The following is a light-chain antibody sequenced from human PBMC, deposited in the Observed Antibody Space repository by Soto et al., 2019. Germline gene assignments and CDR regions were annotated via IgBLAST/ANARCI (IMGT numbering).Light chain of an antibody. CDR2: DVS. CDR3: CSFAGPQSFEV. J-gene: IGLJ1*01. Sequence: QSALTQLRSVSGSPGQSVTISCTGTSIDIGGYTYVSWYQQHPGKAPKVIIYDVSERPSGVPDRFSGSKSGNTASLTISGLQPEDEADYYCCSFAGPQSFEVFGEGTKVTVL. CDR1: SIDIGGYTY. V-gene: IGLV2-11*01.